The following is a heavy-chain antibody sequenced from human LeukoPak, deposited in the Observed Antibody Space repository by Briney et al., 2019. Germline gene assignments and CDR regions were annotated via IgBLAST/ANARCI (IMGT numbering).Heavy chain of an antibody. CDR1: GFSVSGYW. CDR3: AREWQGGIAAAGTRIEGDY. V-gene: IGHV3-7*01. D-gene: IGHD6-13*01. CDR2: IKQDGSEK. J-gene: IGHJ4*02. Sequence: GGSLRLSCAVSGFSVSGYWMTWVRQAPGKGLEWVANIKQDGSEKNYVDSVKGRFTISRDNAENSLFLQMNSLRVEDTAVYYCAREWQGGIAAAGTRIEGDYWGQGTLVPVSS.